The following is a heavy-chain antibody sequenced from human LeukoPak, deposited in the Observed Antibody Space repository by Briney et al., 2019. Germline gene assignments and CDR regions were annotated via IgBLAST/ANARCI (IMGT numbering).Heavy chain of an antibody. CDR1: GGTFSSYA. V-gene: IGHV1-69*06. CDR2: IIPIFGTA. D-gene: IGHD1-26*01. Sequence: SVKVSCKASGGTFSSYAISWVRQAPGQGLEWMGGIIPIFGTANYAQKFQGRVTITADKSTSTAYMELSSLRSEDTAVYYCARVSGSGSYYSTTPTFDYWGQGTLVTVSS. J-gene: IGHJ4*02. CDR3: ARVSGSGSYYSTTPTFDY.